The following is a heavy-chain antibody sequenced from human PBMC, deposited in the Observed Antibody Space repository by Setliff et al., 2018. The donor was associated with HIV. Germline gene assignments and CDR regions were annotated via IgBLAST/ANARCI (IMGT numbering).Heavy chain of an antibody. CDR2: IHYGGYF. CDR3: ARPALGIGGGSRFDN. Sequence: SETLSLTCTVSGDSFKSSRYYWGWIRQPPGKGLEWIGNIHYGGYFWYSPSLKSRVTISVDTSKNQFSLKLSSVTAADTAVYYCARPALGIGGGSRFDNWGQGIRVTVSS. J-gene: IGHJ4*02. CDR1: GDSFKSSRYY. D-gene: IGHD3-16*01. V-gene: IGHV4-39*01.